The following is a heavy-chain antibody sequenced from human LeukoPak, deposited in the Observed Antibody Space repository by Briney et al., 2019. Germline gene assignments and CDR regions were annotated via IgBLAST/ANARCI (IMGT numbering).Heavy chain of an antibody. CDR2: IGTAGDT. V-gene: IGHV3-13*01. CDR3: ARGNGYCSSTSCYLYFDY. D-gene: IGHD2-2*01. Sequence: GGSLRLSCAASGFTFSSYDMHWVRQATGKGLEWVSAIGTAGDTYYPGSVKGRFTISRENAKNSLYLQMDSLRAGDAAVYYCARGNGYCSSTSCYLYFDYWGQGTLVTVSS. CDR1: GFTFSSYD. J-gene: IGHJ4*02.